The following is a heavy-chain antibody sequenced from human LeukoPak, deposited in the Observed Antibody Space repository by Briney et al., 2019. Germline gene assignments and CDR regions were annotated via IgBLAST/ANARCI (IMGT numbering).Heavy chain of an antibody. CDR1: GFTFSSYA. J-gene: IGHJ4*02. Sequence: GGSLRLSCAASGFTFSSYAMSWLRQAPGKGLEWVSAISGSGASTYYADSVRGRFTISRDNSKNTLYLQMNSLRADDTAIYYCARGLDTVDISTGFDSWGQGTLVTVSS. CDR3: ARGLDTVDISTGFDS. D-gene: IGHD3-9*01. V-gene: IGHV3-23*01. CDR2: ISGSGAST.